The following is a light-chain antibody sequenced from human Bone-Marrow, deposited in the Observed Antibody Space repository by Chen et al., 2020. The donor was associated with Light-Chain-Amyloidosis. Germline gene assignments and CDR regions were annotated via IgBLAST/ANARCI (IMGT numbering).Light chain of an antibody. CDR1: DLPTKY. V-gene: IGLV3-25*03. J-gene: IGLJ2*01. CDR3: QSADSSGTYEVI. CDR2: RDT. Sequence: SYELTQPPSVSVSPGQTARITCSGDDLPTKYAYWYQQKPGQAPGLVIHRDTERPSGISDRFSGSSSGTTATLTISGVQAEDEADYHCQSADSSGTYEVIFGGGTKLTVL.